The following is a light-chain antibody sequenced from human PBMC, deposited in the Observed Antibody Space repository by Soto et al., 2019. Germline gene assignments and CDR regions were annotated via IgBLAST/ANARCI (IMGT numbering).Light chain of an antibody. CDR2: DVD. Sequence: QSALTQPASVSGSPGQSIPISCTGTSSDVGGYNYVSWYQHHPGKAPKLIIYDVDNRPSGVSDRFSGSKSGNTASLTISGLQAEDEADYYCSSYTSSSTRVFGTGTQLTVL. V-gene: IGLV2-14*03. CDR1: SSDVGGYNY. CDR3: SSYTSSSTRV. J-gene: IGLJ1*01.